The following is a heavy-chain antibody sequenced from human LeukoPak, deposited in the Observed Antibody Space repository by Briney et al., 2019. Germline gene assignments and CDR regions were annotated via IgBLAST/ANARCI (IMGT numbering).Heavy chain of an antibody. J-gene: IGHJ6*03. Sequence: PSQTLSLTCTVSGYSISSGYYWGWIRQPPGKGLEWIGSIYHSGSTYYNPSLKSRVTISVDTSKNQFSLKLSSVTAADTAVYYCARERGTDYYYMDVWGKGTTVTVSS. CDR1: GYSISSGYY. CDR3: ARERGTDYYYMDV. V-gene: IGHV4-38-2*02. CDR2: IYHSGST. D-gene: IGHD1-1*01.